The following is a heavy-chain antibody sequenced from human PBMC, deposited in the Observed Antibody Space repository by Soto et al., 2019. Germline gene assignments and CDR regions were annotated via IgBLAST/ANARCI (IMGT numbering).Heavy chain of an antibody. D-gene: IGHD6-6*01. Sequence: SVKVSCKASGGTFSSYAISWVRQAPGQGLEWMGGIIPIFGTANYAQKFQGRVTITADESASTAYMELSSLRSEDTAVYYCARPYSSSPGWFDPWGQGTLVTVSS. CDR3: ARPYSSSPGWFDP. CDR1: GGTFSSYA. J-gene: IGHJ5*02. CDR2: IIPIFGTA. V-gene: IGHV1-69*13.